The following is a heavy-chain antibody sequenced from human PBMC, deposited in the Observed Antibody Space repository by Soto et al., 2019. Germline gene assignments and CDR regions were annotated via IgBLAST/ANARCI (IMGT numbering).Heavy chain of an antibody. Sequence: LKVSCKASGYTFTNYYIHWVRQAPGQGLEWMGIIYPSGGSTRNAQKFQGRVTMTRDTSTSTVYMELSSLRSEDTAVYYCARDFSGPMDYWGRGTLVTVSS. J-gene: IGHJ4*02. V-gene: IGHV1-46*01. CDR2: IYPSGGST. CDR3: ARDFSGPMDY. D-gene: IGHD3-10*01. CDR1: GYTFTNYY.